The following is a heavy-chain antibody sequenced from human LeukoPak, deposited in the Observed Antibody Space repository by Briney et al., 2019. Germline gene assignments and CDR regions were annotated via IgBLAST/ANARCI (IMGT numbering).Heavy chain of an antibody. D-gene: IGHD3-10*01. Sequence: SETLSLTCAVSGGSISSSNWWSWVRQPPGKGLEWIGEIYHSGSTNYNPSLKSRVTISVDKSKNQFSLKLSSVTAADTAVYYCARGEVPDYYGSGSYNWFDPWGQGTLVTVSS. CDR2: IYHSGST. J-gene: IGHJ5*02. CDR1: GGSISSSNW. V-gene: IGHV4-4*02. CDR3: ARGEVPDYYGSGSYNWFDP.